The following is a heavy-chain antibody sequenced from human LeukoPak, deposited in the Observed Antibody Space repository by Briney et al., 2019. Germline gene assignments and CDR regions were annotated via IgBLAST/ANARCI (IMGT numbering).Heavy chain of an antibody. CDR2: IYYSGST. J-gene: IGHJ3*02. CDR1: GGSISSSSYY. V-gene: IGHV4-39*07. CDR3: ARGEGLTVTTDAFDI. D-gene: IGHD4-17*01. Sequence: SETLSLTCTVSGGSISSSSYYWGWIRQPPGKGLEWIGSIYYSGSTYYNPSLKSRVTISVDTSKNQFSLKLSSVTAADTAVYYCARGEGLTVTTDAFDIWGQGTMVTVSS.